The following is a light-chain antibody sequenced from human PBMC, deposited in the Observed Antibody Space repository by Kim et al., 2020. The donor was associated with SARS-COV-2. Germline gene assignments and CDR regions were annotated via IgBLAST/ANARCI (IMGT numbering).Light chain of an antibody. CDR1: QGISSY. V-gene: IGKV1-8*01. Sequence: ASTGDRLTLTCRASQGISSYLAWYQQKPGKAPKLLIYSASTLQSGVPSRLSGSGSGTDFTLTISCLQSEDFATYYCQQYYSYPLYTFGQGTKLEI. CDR3: QQYYSYPLYT. J-gene: IGKJ2*01. CDR2: SAS.